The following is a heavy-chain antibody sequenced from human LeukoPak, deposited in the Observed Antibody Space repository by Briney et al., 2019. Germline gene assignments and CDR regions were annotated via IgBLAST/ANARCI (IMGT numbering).Heavy chain of an antibody. CDR2: IKQDGSEK. J-gene: IGHJ6*03. D-gene: IGHD3/OR15-3a*01. V-gene: IGHV3-7*01. CDR1: GISFGSYW. CDR3: VRDRRYDFWCAIVYYYMDV. Sequence: GGSLRLSCEVSGISFGSYWMNWVRQAPGKGPEWVASIKQDGSEKYYVDSVEGRFTISRDNAKNSLYLQMNSLRVEDTAVYYCVRDRRYDFWCAIVYYYMDVWGKGTTVIVSS.